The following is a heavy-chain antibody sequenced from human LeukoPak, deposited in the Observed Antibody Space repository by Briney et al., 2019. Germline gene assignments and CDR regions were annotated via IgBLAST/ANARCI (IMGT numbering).Heavy chain of an antibody. CDR2: ISGSGGST. CDR1: GFTFSSYA. V-gene: IGHV3-23*01. CDR3: AKDAVAGDYYYYGMDV. D-gene: IGHD6-19*01. J-gene: IGHJ6*02. Sequence: GGSLRLSCAASGFTFSSYAMSWVRQAPGKGLEWVSAISGSGGSTYYADSVKGRFTISRDNAKNSLYLQMNSLRAEDTALYYCAKDAVAGDYYYYGMDVWGQGTTVTVSS.